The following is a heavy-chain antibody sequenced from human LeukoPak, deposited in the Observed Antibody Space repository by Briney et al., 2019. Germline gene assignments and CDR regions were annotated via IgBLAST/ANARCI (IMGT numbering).Heavy chain of an antibody. J-gene: IGHJ4*02. CDR3: TATLGYRSSWYCDY. D-gene: IGHD6-13*01. Sequence: GGSLRLSCAASGCTFSNAWMSWVRQAPRKGLEWVGRIKSKTDCSTTDYAAPLKGRFTISRDDSKNTLYLQMNSLKTEDTAVYYCTATLGYRSSWYCDYWGQGTLVTVSS. CDR2: IKSKTDCSTT. V-gene: IGHV3-15*01. CDR1: GCTFSNAW.